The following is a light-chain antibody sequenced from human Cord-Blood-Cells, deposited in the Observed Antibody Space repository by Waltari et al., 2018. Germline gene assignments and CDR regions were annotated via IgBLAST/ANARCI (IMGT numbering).Light chain of an antibody. CDR3: QQSYSTPPFT. Sequence: SSLSASVGDRVTITCRASQSISSYLNWYQQKPGKAPKLLIYAASSLQSGVPSRFSGSGSGTDFTLTISSLQPEDFATYYCQQSYSTPPFTFGPGTKVDIK. CDR1: QSISSY. J-gene: IGKJ3*01. V-gene: IGKV1-39*01. CDR2: AAS.